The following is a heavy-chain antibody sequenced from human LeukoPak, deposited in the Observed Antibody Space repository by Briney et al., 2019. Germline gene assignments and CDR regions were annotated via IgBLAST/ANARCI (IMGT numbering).Heavy chain of an antibody. D-gene: IGHD4-17*01. V-gene: IGHV3-30*18. CDR2: ISDDGRSK. CDR1: GFSFISYG. Sequence: GGSLRLSCAASGFSFISYGMHWVRQAPDKGLEWVGVISDDGRSKDYADSVKGRFTISRDNSKDTLYLQMNSLRDEDTAVCYCAKRPSDYGDYVSYFDYWGQGTLVTVSS. CDR3: AKRPSDYGDYVSYFDY. J-gene: IGHJ4*02.